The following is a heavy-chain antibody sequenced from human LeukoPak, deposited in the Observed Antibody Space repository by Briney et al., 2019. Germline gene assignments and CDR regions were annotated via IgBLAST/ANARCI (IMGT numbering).Heavy chain of an antibody. Sequence: ASVKVSCKAPGYTFTSYDINWVRQATGQGLEWMGWMNPNSGNTGYAQKFQGRVTMTRNSSITTAYMELSSLRSEDTAVYYCARRHGRCSDGSCYYPDYSGQGTLVTVSS. D-gene: IGHD2-15*01. J-gene: IGHJ4*02. CDR1: GYTFTSYD. CDR3: ARRHGRCSDGSCYYPDY. CDR2: MNPNSGNT. V-gene: IGHV1-8*01.